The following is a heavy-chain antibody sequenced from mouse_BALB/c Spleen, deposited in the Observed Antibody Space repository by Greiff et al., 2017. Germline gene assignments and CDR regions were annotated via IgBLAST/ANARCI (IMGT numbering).Heavy chain of an antibody. CDR2: INSNGGST. D-gene: IGHD1-1*01. CDR1: GFTFSSYG. CDR3: ARDPLSTVVHYYAMDY. V-gene: IGHV5-6-3*01. J-gene: IGHJ4*01. Sequence: EVQGVESGGGLVQPGGSLKLSCAASGFTFSSYGISWVRQTPDKRLELVATINSNGGSTYYPDSVKGRFTISRDNAKNTLYLQMSSLKSEDTAMYYCARDPLSTVVHYYAMDYWGQGTSVTVSS.